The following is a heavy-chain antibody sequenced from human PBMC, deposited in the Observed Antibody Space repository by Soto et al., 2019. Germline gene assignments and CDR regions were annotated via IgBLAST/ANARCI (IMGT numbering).Heavy chain of an antibody. J-gene: IGHJ4*02. D-gene: IGHD6-13*01. CDR1: GFTFSNAW. V-gene: IGHV3-15*07. CDR3: TTDCKVTLVRNGYLSQNY. Sequence: GGSLRLSCAASGFTFSNAWMNWVRQAPGKGLEWVGRIKSKTDGGTTDYAAPVKGRFTISRDDSKNTLYLQMNSLKTEDTAVYYCTTDCKVTLVRNGYLSQNYWGQGTLVTVSS. CDR2: IKSKTDGGTT.